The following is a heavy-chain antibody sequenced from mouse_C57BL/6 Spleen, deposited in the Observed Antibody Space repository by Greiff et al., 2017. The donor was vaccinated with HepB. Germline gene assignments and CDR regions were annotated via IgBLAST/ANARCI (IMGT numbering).Heavy chain of an antibody. CDR2: ISDGGSYT. J-gene: IGHJ2*01. CDR3: AREPITTVVAYYFDY. CDR1: GFTFSSYA. Sequence: DVMLVESGGGLVKPGGSLKLSCAASGFTFSSYAMSWVRQTPEKRLEWVATISDGGSYTYYPDNVKGRFTISRDNAKNNLYLQMSHLKSEDTAMYYCAREPITTVVAYYFDYWGQGTTLTVSS. D-gene: IGHD1-1*01. V-gene: IGHV5-4*01.